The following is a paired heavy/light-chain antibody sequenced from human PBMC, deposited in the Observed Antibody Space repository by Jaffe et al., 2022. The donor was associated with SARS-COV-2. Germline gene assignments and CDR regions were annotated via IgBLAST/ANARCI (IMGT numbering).Light chain of an antibody. CDR1: QSVSSY. J-gene: IGKJ2*01. CDR3: QQRSNWPPVA. Sequence: EIVLTQSPATLSLSPGERATLSCRASQSVSSYLAWYQQKPGQAPRLLIYDASIRATGIPARFSGSGSGTDFTLTISSLEPEDSAVYFCQQRSNWPPVAFGQGTKLEI. CDR2: DAS. V-gene: IGKV3-11*01.
Heavy chain of an antibody. Sequence: QVQLVQSGSELKKPGASVKLSCKASGYTFTNDAINWVRQAPGQGLEWMGWINTNTGKPTYAQGFTGRFVFSLDTSVSTAYLQISSLKTEDTAVYYCAREGVGSYYFWYMDVWGKGTTVTVSS. CDR2: INTNTGKP. D-gene: IGHD1-26*01. V-gene: IGHV7-4-1*02. CDR3: AREGVGSYYFWYMDV. CDR1: GYTFTNDA. J-gene: IGHJ6*03.